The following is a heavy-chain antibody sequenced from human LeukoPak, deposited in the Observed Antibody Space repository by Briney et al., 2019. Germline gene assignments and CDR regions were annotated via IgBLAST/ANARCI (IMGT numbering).Heavy chain of an antibody. D-gene: IGHD3-10*01. J-gene: IGHJ4*02. CDR2: IWYDGSNK. CDR1: GFTLSNYG. Sequence: PGGSLRLSCAASGFTLSNYGMHWVRQAPGKGLEWVAVIWYDGSNKYYADSVRGRFTISRDTYKNTLYLQMNSLRAEDTAVYYCAKSQPGGGDYFDYWGQGTLVAVSS. CDR3: AKSQPGGGDYFDY. V-gene: IGHV3-33*06.